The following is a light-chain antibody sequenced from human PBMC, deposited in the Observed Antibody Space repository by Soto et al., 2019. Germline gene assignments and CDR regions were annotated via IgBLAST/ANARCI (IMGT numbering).Light chain of an antibody. CDR1: EFIRND. J-gene: IGKJ2*01. Sequence: AIQMTQSPSSLSASVGDRVTITCRASEFIRNDVAWYQQRPGKAPNLLIYDASSPRSGVPPRFSGSGSGTDFTLTISSLQPEDFATYYCLQDYTYPYTFGQGTKLEIE. CDR2: DAS. CDR3: LQDYTYPYT. V-gene: IGKV1-6*01.